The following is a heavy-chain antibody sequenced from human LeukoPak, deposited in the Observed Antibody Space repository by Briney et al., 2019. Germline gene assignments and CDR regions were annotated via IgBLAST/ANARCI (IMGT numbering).Heavy chain of an antibody. CDR1: GFTFSSYA. CDR3: AKDGLAYCSGGSCYLAY. Sequence: GGSLRLSCAASGFTFSSYAMSWVRQAPGKGLEWVAVISYDGSNKYYADSVKGRFTISRDNSKNTLYLQMNSLRAEDTAVYYCAKDGLAYCSGGSCYLAYWGQGTLVTVSS. J-gene: IGHJ4*02. CDR2: ISYDGSNK. V-gene: IGHV3-30*18. D-gene: IGHD2-15*01.